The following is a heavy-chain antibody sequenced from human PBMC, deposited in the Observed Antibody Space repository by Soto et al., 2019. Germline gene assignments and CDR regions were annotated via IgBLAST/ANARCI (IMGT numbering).Heavy chain of an antibody. CDR3: ATSYGSGSAPFDY. V-gene: IGHV1-69*02. D-gene: IGHD3-10*01. CDR1: GGTFTSYT. J-gene: IGHJ4*02. Sequence: QVQLVQSGAEVKMPGSSVKVSCTASGGTFTSYTFSWVRQVPGQGLEWMGRIIPILRMADFAQKFQGRVTINADESTSTVYMTLSSLRSEDTAVYYCATSYGSGSAPFDYWCQGTLVTVS. CDR2: IIPILRMA.